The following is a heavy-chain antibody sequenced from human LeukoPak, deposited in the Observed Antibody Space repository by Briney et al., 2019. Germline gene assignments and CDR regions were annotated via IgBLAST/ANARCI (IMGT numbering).Heavy chain of an antibody. D-gene: IGHD3-22*01. CDR3: AKDATGYYYYPYFYS. CDR2: ISGNEDSV. Sequence: PGGSLRPSCAASGFTFETYAMHWVRHTPGKGLEWVSGISGNEDSVAYADSVKGRFTISRDNAKNSLFLQMNSLRPEDTAFYYCAKDATGYYYYPYFYSWGQGTLVTVSS. CDR1: GFTFETYA. J-gene: IGHJ4*02. V-gene: IGHV3-9*01.